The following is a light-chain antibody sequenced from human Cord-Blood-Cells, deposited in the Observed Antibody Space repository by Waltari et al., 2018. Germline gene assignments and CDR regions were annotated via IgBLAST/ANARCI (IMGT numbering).Light chain of an antibody. Sequence: QSALTQPASVSGSPGQSITISCTGTRSDVGSYNLVPWYQQHTGKAPKRMIYEVRKRPSGVSNRFSGSKSGNTASLTISGLQAEDEADYYCCSYAGSSPWVFGGGTKLTVL. CDR1: RSDVGSYNL. J-gene: IGLJ3*02. V-gene: IGLV2-23*02. CDR2: EVR. CDR3: CSYAGSSPWV.